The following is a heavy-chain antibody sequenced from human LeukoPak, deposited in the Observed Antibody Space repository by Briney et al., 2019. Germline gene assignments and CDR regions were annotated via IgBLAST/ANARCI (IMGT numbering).Heavy chain of an antibody. V-gene: IGHV4-38-2*02. D-gene: IGHD2-21*02. CDR2: IYHSGST. CDR3: ARIYVVVTASNWFDP. CDR1: GYSISSGYY. J-gene: IGHJ5*02. Sequence: SETLSLTCTVSGYSISSGYYWGWIRQPPGKGLEWIGSIYHSGSTYYNPSLKSRVTISVDTSRNQFSLKLSSVTAADTAVYYCARIYVVVTASNWFDPWGQGTLVTVSS.